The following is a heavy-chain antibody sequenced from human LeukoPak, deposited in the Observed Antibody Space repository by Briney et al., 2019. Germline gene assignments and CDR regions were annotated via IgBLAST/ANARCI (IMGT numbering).Heavy chain of an antibody. D-gene: IGHD5-18*01. V-gene: IGHV1-2*02. Sequence: SVKLSCKASGYTFTGYYMHWVRQAPGQGLEWVGWINPNSGGTNYAQKFQGRVTITRDTSISTASMELSRLRSDDTAVYYCAREGADTAMVKTHCDYWGQGTLVSVSS. CDR2: INPNSGGT. J-gene: IGHJ4*02. CDR3: AREGADTAMVKTHCDY. CDR1: GYTFTGYY.